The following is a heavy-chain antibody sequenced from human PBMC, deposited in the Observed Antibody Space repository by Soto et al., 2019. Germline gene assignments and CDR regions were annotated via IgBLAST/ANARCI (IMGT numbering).Heavy chain of an antibody. J-gene: IGHJ4*02. Sequence: GGSLRLSCAASGFTFSSYGMHWVRQAPGKGLEWVAVIWYDGSNKYYADSVKGRFTISRDNSQNTLYLQMNSLRAEDTAVYYCARSSGSYGTFEYWGQGTLVTVSS. CDR2: IWYDGSNK. CDR3: ARSSGSYGTFEY. V-gene: IGHV3-33*01. CDR1: GFTFSSYG. D-gene: IGHD1-26*01.